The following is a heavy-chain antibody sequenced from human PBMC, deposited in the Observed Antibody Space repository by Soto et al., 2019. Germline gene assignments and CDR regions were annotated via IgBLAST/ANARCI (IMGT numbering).Heavy chain of an antibody. D-gene: IGHD2-21*01. CDR1: GYTLTSYG. V-gene: IGHV1-18*01. J-gene: IGHJ6*02. CDR3: ARIAAHKGSFYYYGMDV. CDR2: ISAYSGIT. Sequence: VASVKVSCKASGYTLTSYGISWVRQAPGQGLEWMGWISAYSGITNYAQKVQGRVTMTRDTSTRTAYMELRSLRSDDTAVYYCARIAAHKGSFYYYGMDVWGQGTTVTVS.